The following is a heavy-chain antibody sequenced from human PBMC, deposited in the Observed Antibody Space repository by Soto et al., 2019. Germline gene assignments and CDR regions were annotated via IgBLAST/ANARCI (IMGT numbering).Heavy chain of an antibody. CDR3: VDGGAIGRPPLDP. CDR1: GFTFYSHA. J-gene: IGHJ5*02. CDR2: TSASGGVT. V-gene: IGHV3-23*01. Sequence: EVQLLESGGDLVQPGGSLRLSCAASGFTFYSHAMSWVRQAPGKGLEWVSGTSASGGVTYYADSVKGRFTMSRDNAKNTLWLQMNRLRVEDTAVYYCVDGGAIGRPPLDPWGQRTLVIVSS. D-gene: IGHD6-6*01.